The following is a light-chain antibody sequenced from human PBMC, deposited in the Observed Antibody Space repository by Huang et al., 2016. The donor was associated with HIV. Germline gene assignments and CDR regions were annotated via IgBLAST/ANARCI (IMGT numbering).Light chain of an antibody. CDR2: EVS. CDR3: MQSIQLPFT. Sequence: DLLMTQTPLSLSVTPGQPASISCKSDQRLLPSDGKIHLSWYLQRPGQSPHLLIYEVSNRFSGVPDRFSGSGSGTDFTLKISRVEAEDVGVYYCMQSIQLPFTFGPGTKVDLK. J-gene: IGKJ3*01. V-gene: IGKV2D-29*02. CDR1: QRLLPSDGKIH.